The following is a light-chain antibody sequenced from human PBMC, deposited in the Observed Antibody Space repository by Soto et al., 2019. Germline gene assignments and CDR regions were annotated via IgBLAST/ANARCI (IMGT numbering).Light chain of an antibody. J-gene: IGKJ5*01. Sequence: DIVMTQSPLSLPVTPGEPAPISCRSSQSLMHSNGYNYLDWYLQKPGQSQQLMNYLGCNRASGVPDRFSGSGSGTDFTLKISRVEAEDVAVYYCMQALQTPITFGQGTQLEIK. CDR1: QSLMHSNGYNY. CDR3: MQALQTPIT. V-gene: IGKV2-28*01. CDR2: LGC.